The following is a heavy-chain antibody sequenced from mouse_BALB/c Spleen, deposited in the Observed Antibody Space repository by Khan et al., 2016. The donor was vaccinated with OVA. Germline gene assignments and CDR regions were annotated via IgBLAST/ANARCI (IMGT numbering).Heavy chain of an antibody. D-gene: IGHD2-4*01. V-gene: IGHV2-9*02. J-gene: IGHJ3*01. CDR3: ARSYDYDVGGFAY. CDR2: IWTGGIT. CDR1: GFSLSNYG. Sequence: VQLQESGPGLMAPSQSLSITCTVSGFSLSNYGIHWVRQPPGKGLEWLGVIWTGGITNYNSALMSRLIISKDNSKSQVFLKMNRLQTDDTAIYYWARSYDYDVGGFAYWGQGNLVNVSA.